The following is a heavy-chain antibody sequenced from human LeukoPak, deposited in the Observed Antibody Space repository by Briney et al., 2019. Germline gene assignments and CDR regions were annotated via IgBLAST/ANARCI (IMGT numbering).Heavy chain of an antibody. J-gene: IGHJ4*02. V-gene: IGHV1-46*01. D-gene: IGHD4-23*01. CDR3: ACTIDYGGNGGDY. CDR2: INPSGGST. Sequence: GASVKVSCKASGGTFSSYAISWVRQAPGQGLEWMGIINPSGGSTSYAQKFQCRVTMTRDTSTSTVYMELSSLRSEDTAVYYCACTIDYGGNGGDYWGQGTLVTVSS. CDR1: GGTFSSYA.